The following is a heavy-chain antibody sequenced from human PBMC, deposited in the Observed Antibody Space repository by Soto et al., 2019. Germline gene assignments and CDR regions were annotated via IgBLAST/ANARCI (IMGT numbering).Heavy chain of an antibody. D-gene: IGHD5-18*01. CDR1: GFTFSSYA. J-gene: IGHJ4*02. CDR3: AKGGYSYGFDY. Sequence: EVQLLESGGGLVQPGGSLRLSCAASGFTFSSYAMSWVRQAPGKGLEWVSTINGIGGITYYADSVKGRFTISRDNSRNTPFLQMSSLRAEDTAIYYCAKGGYSYGFDYWGQGTLVTVSS. V-gene: IGHV3-23*01. CDR2: INGIGGIT.